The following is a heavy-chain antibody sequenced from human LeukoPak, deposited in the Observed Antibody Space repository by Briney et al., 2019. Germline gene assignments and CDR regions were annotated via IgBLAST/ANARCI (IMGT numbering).Heavy chain of an antibody. V-gene: IGHV3-30*04. CDR3: AKDRCSNGIGCLYYYMDV. CDR2: ISYDGSSK. D-gene: IGHD2-8*01. CDR1: GFTFSTYA. J-gene: IGHJ6*03. Sequence: PGGSLRLSCAASGFTFSTYAMHWVRQAPGKGLEWVAVISYDGSSKYYADSVKGRFTISRDNSKNTLYLQMNSLRAEDTAVYYCAKDRCSNGIGCLYYYMDVWGKGTMVTISS.